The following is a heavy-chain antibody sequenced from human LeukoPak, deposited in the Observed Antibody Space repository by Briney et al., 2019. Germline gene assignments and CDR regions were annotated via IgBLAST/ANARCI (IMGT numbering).Heavy chain of an antibody. Sequence: GGSLRLSCAAPGFTFSSYGMSWVRQAPGKGLEWVSGITGSGGNTHYADSVKGRFTISRDNSKNTLYLQMNSLRGEDTAEYYCAKDLPSNMAVASYYFDYWGQGTLVTVSS. D-gene: IGHD6-19*01. CDR3: AKDLPSNMAVASYYFDY. CDR2: ITGSGGNT. J-gene: IGHJ4*02. V-gene: IGHV3-23*01. CDR1: GFTFSSYG.